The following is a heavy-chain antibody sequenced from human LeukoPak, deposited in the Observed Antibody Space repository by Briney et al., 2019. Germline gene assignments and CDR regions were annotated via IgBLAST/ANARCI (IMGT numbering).Heavy chain of an antibody. CDR2: INHSGST. CDR1: GGSFSGYY. V-gene: IGHV4-34*01. D-gene: IGHD3-22*01. CDR3: ASWLGY. J-gene: IGHJ4*02. Sequence: PSETLSLTCAVYGGSFSGYYWSWIRQPPGKGLEWIGEINHSGSTNYNPSLKSRVTISVDTSKNQFSLKLSSVTAADTAVYYCASWLGYRGQGTLVTVSS.